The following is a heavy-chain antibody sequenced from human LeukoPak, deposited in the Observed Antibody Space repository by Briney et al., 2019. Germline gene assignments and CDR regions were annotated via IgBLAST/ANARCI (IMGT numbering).Heavy chain of an antibody. CDR2: INQSGST. D-gene: IGHD3-10*01. V-gene: IGHV4-4*02. CDR3: ARHGLGRGVYITRQYNYYMDV. Sequence: SGTLSLTCAVSGGSISSSNWWSWVRQPPGKGLEWIGEINQSGSTNYNPSLKSRVTVSIDTSKNQFSLKLSSVTAADTAIYFCARHGLGRGVYITRQYNYYMDVWGTGTTVTVSS. CDR1: GGSISSSNW. J-gene: IGHJ6*03.